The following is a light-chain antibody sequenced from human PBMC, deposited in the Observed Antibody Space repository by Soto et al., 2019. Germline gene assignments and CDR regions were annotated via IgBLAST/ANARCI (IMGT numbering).Light chain of an antibody. Sequence: EIVMTQSPGTLSVSPGERATLSCRASQSVGSSLAWYQQTPGQAPRLLIYGASSRATGIPARFSGSGSGTEFTLTISSLQSEDFAVYYCQQYNTWPIAFGQGTRLEIK. J-gene: IGKJ5*01. CDR1: QSVGSS. CDR2: GAS. V-gene: IGKV3-15*01. CDR3: QQYNTWPIA.